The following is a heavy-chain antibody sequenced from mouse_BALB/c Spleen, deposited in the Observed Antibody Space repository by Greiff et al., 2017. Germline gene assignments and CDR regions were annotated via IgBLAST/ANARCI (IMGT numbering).Heavy chain of an antibody. Sequence: VKLQESGPGLVAPSQSLSITCTVSGFSLTSYGVSWVRQPPGKGLEWLGVIWGDGSTNYHSALISRLSISKDNSKSQVFLKLNSLQTDDTATYYCATYGNFTLYWYFEVWGAGTTVTVSS. CDR1: GFSLTSYG. CDR3: ATYGNFTLYWYFEV. J-gene: IGHJ1*01. V-gene: IGHV2-3*01. CDR2: IWGDGST. D-gene: IGHD2-10*02.